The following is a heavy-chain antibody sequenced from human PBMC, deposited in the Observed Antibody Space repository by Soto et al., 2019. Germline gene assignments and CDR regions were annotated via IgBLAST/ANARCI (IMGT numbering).Heavy chain of an antibody. CDR1: GGSVSSGSYY. CDR3: ARVPRYFDWFYYFDY. D-gene: IGHD3-9*01. J-gene: IGHJ4*02. Sequence: QVQLQESGPGLVKPSETLSLTCTVSGGSVSSGSYYWSWIRQPPGKGLEWIGYIYYSGSTNYNPSLKSRVTISVDTSKNQFSLKLSSVTAADTAVYYCARVPRYFDWFYYFDYWGQGTLVTASS. CDR2: IYYSGST. V-gene: IGHV4-61*01.